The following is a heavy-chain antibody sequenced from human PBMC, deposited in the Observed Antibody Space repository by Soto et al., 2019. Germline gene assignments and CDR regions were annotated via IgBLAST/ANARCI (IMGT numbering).Heavy chain of an antibody. D-gene: IGHD6-13*01. CDR2: IYPDDSDT. CDR1: GCNFPTFW. V-gene: IGHV5-51*01. Sequence: PGESLKISCKHSGCNFPTFWSAWVRQMPGKGLEWMGTIYPDDSDTRYSPSFQGQVTISADKSIQTAYLQWGSLKASASALYSCASSDIAAAPYGMDFWGHGTTVTVSS. J-gene: IGHJ6*01. CDR3: ASSDIAAAPYGMDF.